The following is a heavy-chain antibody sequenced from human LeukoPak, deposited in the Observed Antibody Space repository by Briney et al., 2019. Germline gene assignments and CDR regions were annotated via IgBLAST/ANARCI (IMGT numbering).Heavy chain of an antibody. J-gene: IGHJ4*02. CDR2: IRYDGSNK. CDR1: GFTFSSYG. Sequence: GGSLRLSCAASGFTFSSYGMHWVRQAPGKGLEWVAFIRYDGSNKYYADSVKGRFTISRDNSKNTLCLQMNSLRAEDTAVYYCAKDYSYLYYYDSSGYTFDYWGQGTLVTVSS. CDR3: AKDYSYLYYYDSSGYTFDY. D-gene: IGHD3-22*01. V-gene: IGHV3-30*02.